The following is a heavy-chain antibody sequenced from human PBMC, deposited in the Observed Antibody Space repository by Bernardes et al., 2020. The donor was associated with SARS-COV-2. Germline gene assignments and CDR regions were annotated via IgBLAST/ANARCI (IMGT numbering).Heavy chain of an antibody. V-gene: IGHV4-30-2*01. J-gene: IGHJ6*02. CDR3: ARSPPYYDSSGLTYYYYGMDV. Sequence: TLSLTCAVSGGSISSGGYSWSWIRQPPGKGLEWIGYIYHSGSTYYNPSLKSRVTISVDRSKNQFSLKLSSVTAADTAVYYCARSPPYYDSSGLTYYYYGMDVWGQGTTVTVSS. CDR2: IYHSGST. CDR1: GGSISSGGYS. D-gene: IGHD3-22*01.